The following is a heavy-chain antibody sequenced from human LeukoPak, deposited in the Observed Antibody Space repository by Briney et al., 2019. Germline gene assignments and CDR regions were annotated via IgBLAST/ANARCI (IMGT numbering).Heavy chain of an antibody. J-gene: IGHJ4*02. CDR2: ISAYNGNT. Sequence: ASVKVSCKASGYTFTSYGISWVRQAPGQGLEWMGWISAYNGNTNYAQKLQGRVTMTTDTSTSTAYMELRSLRSDDTAVYHCARDRIAAAGAAFDYWGQGTLVTVSS. D-gene: IGHD6-13*01. V-gene: IGHV1-18*01. CDR3: ARDRIAAAGAAFDY. CDR1: GYTFTSYG.